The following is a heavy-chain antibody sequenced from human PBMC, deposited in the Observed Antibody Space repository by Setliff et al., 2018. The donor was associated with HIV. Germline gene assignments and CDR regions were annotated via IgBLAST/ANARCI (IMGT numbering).Heavy chain of an antibody. V-gene: IGHV4-34*01. Sequence: PSETLSLTCAVYGGSFSGYYWSWIRQPPGKGLEWIGEINHSGSTNYNPSLKSRVTISVDTSKNQFSLKLSSVTAAGTAVYYCARAVPLRMGGRGPFDYWGQGTLVTVSS. CDR3: ARAVPLRMGGRGPFDY. J-gene: IGHJ4*02. CDR2: INHSGST. D-gene: IGHD2-15*01. CDR1: GGSFSGYY.